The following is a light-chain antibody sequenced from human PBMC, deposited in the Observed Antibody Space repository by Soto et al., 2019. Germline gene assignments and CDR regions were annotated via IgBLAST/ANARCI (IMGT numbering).Light chain of an antibody. CDR3: QQYNSYSLWT. Sequence: DIQMTQSPSTLSASVGDRVTITCRASQSISSWLAWYQQKPGKAPKLLIYDASSLESGVPSRFSGSGSGTEFTLTISSLQPDDFATYYCQQYNSYSLWTFGQGTKGEIK. CDR1: QSISSW. J-gene: IGKJ1*01. V-gene: IGKV1-5*01. CDR2: DAS.